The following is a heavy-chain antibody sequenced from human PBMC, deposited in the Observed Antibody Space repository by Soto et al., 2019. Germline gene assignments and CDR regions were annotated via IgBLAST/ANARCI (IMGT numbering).Heavy chain of an antibody. J-gene: IGHJ4*02. Sequence: ASVKVSCKASGYTFTGYYMHRVRQAPGQGLEWMGWINPNSGGTNYAQKFQGWVTMTRDTSISTAYMELSRLRSDDTAVYYCARDNGGPEFGGVIVTYYFDYWGQGTLVTVSS. CDR2: INPNSGGT. CDR3: ARDNGGPEFGGVIVTYYFDY. D-gene: IGHD3-16*02. V-gene: IGHV1-2*04. CDR1: GYTFTGYY.